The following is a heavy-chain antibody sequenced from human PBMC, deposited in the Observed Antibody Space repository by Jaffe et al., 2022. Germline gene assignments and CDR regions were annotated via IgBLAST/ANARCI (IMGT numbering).Heavy chain of an antibody. D-gene: IGHD3-22*01. CDR2: IIPILGIA. J-gene: IGHJ3*02. V-gene: IGHV1-69*02. Sequence: QVQLVQSGAEVKKPGSSVKVSCKASGGTFSSYTISWVRQAPGQGLEWMGRIIPILGIANYAQKFQGRVTITADKSTSTAYMELSSLRSEDTAVYYCASPQGAHYYKRDDAFDIWGQGTMVTVSS. CDR3: ASPQGAHYYKRDDAFDI. CDR1: GGTFSSYT.